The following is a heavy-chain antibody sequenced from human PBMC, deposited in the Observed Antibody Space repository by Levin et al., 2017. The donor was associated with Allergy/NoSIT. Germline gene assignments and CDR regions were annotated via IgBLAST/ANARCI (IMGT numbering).Heavy chain of an antibody. D-gene: IGHD6-13*01. CDR2: ISYDGSNK. J-gene: IGHJ4*02. V-gene: IGHV3-30*04. Sequence: GGSLRLSCAASGFTFSSYAMHWVRQAPGKGLEWVAVISYDGSNKYYADSVKGRFTISRDNSKNTLYLQMNSLRAEDTAVYYCARDPVWYSSSWYDYWGQGTLVTVSS. CDR1: GFTFSSYA. CDR3: ARDPVWYSSSWYDY.